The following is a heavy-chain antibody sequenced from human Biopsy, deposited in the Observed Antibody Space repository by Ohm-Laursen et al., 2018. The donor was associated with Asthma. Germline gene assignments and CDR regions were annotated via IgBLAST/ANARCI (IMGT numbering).Heavy chain of an antibody. CDR1: GYTFNSAG. CDR3: ARAVDYSHYYGIDV. CDR2: ISVYNGNT. D-gene: IGHD3-10*01. V-gene: IGHV1-18*01. J-gene: IGHJ6*02. Sequence: ASVNASCKASGYTFNSAGITWVRQAPGQGPEWMGWISVYNGNTKVAQKLQDRVTMITDTSTSTAYMELRSPRSDDTAVYFCARAVDYSHYYGIDVWGQGTTVTVS.